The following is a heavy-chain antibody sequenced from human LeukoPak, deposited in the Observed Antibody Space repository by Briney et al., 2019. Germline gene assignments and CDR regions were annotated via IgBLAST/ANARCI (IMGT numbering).Heavy chain of an antibody. CDR2: INPNRGGA. CDR1: IYTFTGYY. CDR3: ARGTDSGSFLLGY. Sequence: ASVKVSRKASIYTFTGYYILGAPQTPARGGECVGWINPNRGGAKYAQKPRGRDTMTRDTSLSTPFMDMHSAASAHTVLYLCARGTDSGSFLLGYWGQGTLVSVSS. D-gene: IGHD1-26*01. V-gene: IGHV1-2*02. J-gene: IGHJ4*02.